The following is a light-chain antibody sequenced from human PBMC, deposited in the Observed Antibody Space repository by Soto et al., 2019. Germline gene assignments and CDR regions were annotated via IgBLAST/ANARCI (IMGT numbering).Light chain of an antibody. CDR1: QSVSSY. J-gene: IGKJ5*01. V-gene: IGKV3-11*01. Sequence: EIVMTQSPATLSVSPGERATLSCRASQSVSSYLAWYQQKPGQAPRLLIYDASNRATGIPAGFSGSGSGTDFTLTISSLEPEDFAVYYCQQRSNWPPITFGQGTRLEIK. CDR2: DAS. CDR3: QQRSNWPPIT.